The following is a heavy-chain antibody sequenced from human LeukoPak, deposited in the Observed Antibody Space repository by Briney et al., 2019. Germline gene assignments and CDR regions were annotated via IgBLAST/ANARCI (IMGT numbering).Heavy chain of an antibody. CDR2: ISAYNGNT. CDR1: GYTFTSYG. J-gene: IGHJ5*02. CDR3: ARGYCSSTSCYIEDNWFDP. D-gene: IGHD2-2*02. Sequence: ASVKVSCKASGYTFTSYGISWVRQAPGQGLEWMGRISAYNGNTNYAQKLQGRVTMTTDTSTSTAYMELRSLRSDDTAVYYCARGYCSSTSCYIEDNWFDPWGQGTLVTVSS. V-gene: IGHV1-18*01.